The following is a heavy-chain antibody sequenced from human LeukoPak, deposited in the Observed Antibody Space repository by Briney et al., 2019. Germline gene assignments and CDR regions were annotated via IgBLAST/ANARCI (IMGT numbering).Heavy chain of an antibody. CDR2: FDPEDGET. J-gene: IGHJ4*02. V-gene: IGHV1-24*01. CDR3: ATHSGSYYPYYYFDY. CDR1: GYTLTELS. Sequence: ASVKVSCKVFGYTLTELSMHWVRQAPGKGLEWMGGFDPEDGETIYAQKFQGRVTMTEDTSTDTAYMELSSLRSEDAAVYYCATHSGSYYPYYYFDYWGQGTLVTVSS. D-gene: IGHD1-26*01.